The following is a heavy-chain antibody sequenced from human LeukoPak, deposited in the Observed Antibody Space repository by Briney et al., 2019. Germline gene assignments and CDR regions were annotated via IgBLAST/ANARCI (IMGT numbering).Heavy chain of an antibody. CDR3: ARDEDILTRCLDY. V-gene: IGHV7-4-1*02. CDR1: GYTFTIYA. Sequence: ASVKVSCKASGYTFTIYAMNWVRQAPGQGLEWMGWINTKTGNPTYAQGFTGRFVFSLDTSVSTAYLQISSLKAEDPAVYYCARDEDILTRCLDYWGPGTLVTASP. J-gene: IGHJ4*02. CDR2: INTKTGNP. D-gene: IGHD3-9*01.